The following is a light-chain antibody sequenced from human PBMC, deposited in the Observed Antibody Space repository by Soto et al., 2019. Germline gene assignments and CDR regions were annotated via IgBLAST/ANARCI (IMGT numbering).Light chain of an antibody. Sequence: EVVMTQPPATLSVSPGERATLSCRASQTVSSNLAWYQQKPGQSPRLLIYGTSTRATGVPARFSGSGSGIEFTLSISSLQSEDFAVYYCHQYNFWPSFGQGTKVDI. CDR1: QTVSSN. J-gene: IGKJ1*01. V-gene: IGKV3-15*01. CDR3: HQYNFWPS. CDR2: GTS.